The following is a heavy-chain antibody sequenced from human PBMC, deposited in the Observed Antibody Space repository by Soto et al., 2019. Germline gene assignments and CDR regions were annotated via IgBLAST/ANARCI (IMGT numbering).Heavy chain of an antibody. CDR2: ISWSSGTI. J-gene: IGHJ4*02. Sequence: EVQLVESGGGLVQPGRSLRLSCAASGFTFDDYAMHWVRQAPVKGLEWVPAISWSSGTIDYAESVKGRFTISRDNAKNSLYLQMNSLRAEDKALYYCAKDTGDGGRGCGDYFDSWGQGTLFPVSS. V-gene: IGHV3-9*01. CDR1: GFTFDDYA. D-gene: IGHD2-15*01. CDR3: AKDTGDGGRGCGDYFDS.